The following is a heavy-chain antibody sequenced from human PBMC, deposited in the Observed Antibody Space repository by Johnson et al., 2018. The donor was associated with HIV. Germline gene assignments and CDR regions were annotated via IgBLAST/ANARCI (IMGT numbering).Heavy chain of an antibody. CDR2: IRYDGSKK. CDR1: GFTFSSYG. J-gene: IGHJ3*02. Sequence: VQLVESGGGVVQPGGSLRLSCAASGFTFSSYGMHWVRQAPGKGLELVAFIRYDGSKKYYTDSVKGRFTISRDNAKNTLYLQMNSLRVDDTAVYYCAKGWWPLWPTGDGAFDIWGQGAMVTVSS. CDR3: AKGWWPLWPTGDGAFDI. D-gene: IGHD2-21*02. V-gene: IGHV3-30*02.